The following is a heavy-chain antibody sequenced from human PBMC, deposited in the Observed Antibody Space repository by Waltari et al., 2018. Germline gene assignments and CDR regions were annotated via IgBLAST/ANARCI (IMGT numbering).Heavy chain of an antibody. D-gene: IGHD3-22*01. CDR2: ISSTSTYI. V-gene: IGHV3-21*01. Sequence: EVLLVESGGGLVKPGESLRLSCAASGFPFSNYIMNWVRQAPGQGLEWVSSISSTSTYIYYADSVKGRFTVSRDNARNSVSLQMNSLRAEDTAVYYCARDDYYDMGTFYSDDAFDIWGQGTMVTVSS. J-gene: IGHJ3*02. CDR1: GFPFSNYI. CDR3: ARDDYYDMGTFYSDDAFDI.